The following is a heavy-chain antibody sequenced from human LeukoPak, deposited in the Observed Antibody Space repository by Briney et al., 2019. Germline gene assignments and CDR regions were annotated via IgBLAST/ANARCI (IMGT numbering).Heavy chain of an antibody. CDR1: GFTFSSYA. Sequence: GGSLRLSCAASGFTFSSYAMSWVRQAPGKGLEWVSAISGSGGSTYYADSVKGRFTISRDNSKNTLYLQMNSLRAEDTAVYYCANDFWSGYYGTVYYFDYWGQGTLVTVSS. D-gene: IGHD3-3*01. CDR3: ANDFWSGYYGTVYYFDY. V-gene: IGHV3-23*01. J-gene: IGHJ4*02. CDR2: ISGSGGST.